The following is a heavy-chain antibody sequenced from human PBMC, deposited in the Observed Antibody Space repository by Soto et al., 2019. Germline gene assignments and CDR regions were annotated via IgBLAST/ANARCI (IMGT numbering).Heavy chain of an antibody. D-gene: IGHD3-22*01. CDR2: ISGSGGST. J-gene: IGHJ6*02. CDR1: GFTFSSYA. Sequence: PGGSLRLSCAASGFTFSSYAMSWVRQAPGKGLEWVSAISGSGGSTYYADSVKGRFTISRDNSKNTLYLQMNSLRAEDTAVYYCAKDRSGYYSQYSYGMDVWGQGTTVTVSS. V-gene: IGHV3-23*01. CDR3: AKDRSGYYSQYSYGMDV.